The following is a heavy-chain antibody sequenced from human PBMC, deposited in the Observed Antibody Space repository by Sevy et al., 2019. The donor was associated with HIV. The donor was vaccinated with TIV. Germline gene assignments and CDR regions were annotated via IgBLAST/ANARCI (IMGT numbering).Heavy chain of an antibody. V-gene: IGHV3-30*04. CDR2: ISYDGSNK. CDR3: ARDRRYCSSTSCPPPFDY. CDR1: GFTFSSYA. D-gene: IGHD2-2*01. Sequence: GGSLRLSCVASGFTFSSYAMHWVRQAPGKGLEWVAVISYDGSNKYYADSVKGRFTISRDNSKNTLYLQMNSLRAEDTAVYYCARDRRYCSSTSCPPPFDYWGQGTLVTVSS. J-gene: IGHJ4*02.